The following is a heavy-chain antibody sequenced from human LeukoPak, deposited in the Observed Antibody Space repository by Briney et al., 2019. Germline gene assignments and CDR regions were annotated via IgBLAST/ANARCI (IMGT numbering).Heavy chain of an antibody. D-gene: IGHD2-2*01. CDR1: GYSFTTYW. V-gene: IGHV5-51*01. Sequence: GESLKISCKGSGYSFTTYWIGWVRQMPGKGLEWMGIIYPGDSDTRYRPSFQGRVTISAVKSISTAYLQWSGLEASDTAMYYCARRRYCNSTSCYAGAFDVWGQGTMVTVSS. CDR2: IYPGDSDT. CDR3: ARRRYCNSTSCYAGAFDV. J-gene: IGHJ3*01.